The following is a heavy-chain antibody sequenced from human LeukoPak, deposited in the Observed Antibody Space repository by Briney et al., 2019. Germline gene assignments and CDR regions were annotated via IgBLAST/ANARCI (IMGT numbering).Heavy chain of an antibody. J-gene: IGHJ5*02. CDR2: IYTSGTT. Sequence: SETLSLTCTVSGGSINNNYWSWIRQSAGKGLEWIGRIYTSGTTDHNPSLKSRITMSVDTSKKQLSLKLRSVTAADTAVYYCARGSPFYYDSSGYYGNWFDPWGQGTLVTVSS. CDR1: GGSINNNY. V-gene: IGHV4-4*07. D-gene: IGHD3-22*01. CDR3: ARGSPFYYDSSGYYGNWFDP.